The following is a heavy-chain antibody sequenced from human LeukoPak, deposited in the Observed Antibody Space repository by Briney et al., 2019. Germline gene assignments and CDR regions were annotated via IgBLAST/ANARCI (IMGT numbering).Heavy chain of an antibody. CDR3: AKGHSSSPWSIFDY. CDR2: ISWNSGNI. Sequence: GRSLRLSCAGSGFPYDDYAMHWVRHAPGKGLEGVSSISWNSGNIAYGDSVKGRFTISRDNAKNSLYLQMNSLRPDDMALYYCAKGHSSSPWSIFDYWGQGTLVTVSS. J-gene: IGHJ4*02. CDR1: GFPYDDYA. D-gene: IGHD6-19*01. V-gene: IGHV3-9*03.